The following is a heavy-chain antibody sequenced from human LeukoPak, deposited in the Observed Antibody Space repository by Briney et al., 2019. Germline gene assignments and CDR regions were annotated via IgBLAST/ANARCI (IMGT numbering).Heavy chain of an antibody. CDR2: ISTGGVNT. Sequence: GGSLRLSCAASGFTVSSNYMSWVRQAPGKGLEWVSAISTGGVNTYYTDSVKGRFTISRDNSKNTLYLQMNSLRAEDTAVYYCARDTSITYYYGSSGVDYWGQGTLVTVSS. D-gene: IGHD3-22*01. CDR3: ARDTSITYYYGSSGVDY. V-gene: IGHV3-53*05. J-gene: IGHJ4*02. CDR1: GFTVSSNY.